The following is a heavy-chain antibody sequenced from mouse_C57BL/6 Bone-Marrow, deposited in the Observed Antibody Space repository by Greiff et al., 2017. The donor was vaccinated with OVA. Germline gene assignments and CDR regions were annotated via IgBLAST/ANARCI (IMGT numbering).Heavy chain of an antibody. V-gene: IGHV1-64*01. Sequence: QVQLKQSGAELVKPGASVKLSCKASGYTFTSYWMHWVKQRPGQGLEWIGMIHPNSGSTNYNEKFKSKATLTVDKSSSTAYMQLSSLTSEDSAVYYCARGNYGWYFDVWGTGTTVTVSS. CDR2: IHPNSGST. CDR1: GYTFTSYW. CDR3: ARGNYGWYFDV. D-gene: IGHD1-1*01. J-gene: IGHJ1*03.